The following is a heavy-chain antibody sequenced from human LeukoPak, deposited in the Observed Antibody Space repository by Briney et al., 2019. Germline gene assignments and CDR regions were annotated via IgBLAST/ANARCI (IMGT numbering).Heavy chain of an antibody. CDR3: ARAPMIVVVFPPRLDY. CDR2: INPNSGGT. CDR1: GYTFTGYY. J-gene: IGHJ4*02. V-gene: IGHV1-2*02. Sequence: ASVKVTCKTSGYTFTGYYMHWVRQAPGQGLEWMGWINPNSGGTNYAQKFQDRVTMTGDTSISTAYMELSRLTSDDTAVYYCARAPMIVVVFPPRLDYWGQGTLVTVSS. D-gene: IGHD3-22*01.